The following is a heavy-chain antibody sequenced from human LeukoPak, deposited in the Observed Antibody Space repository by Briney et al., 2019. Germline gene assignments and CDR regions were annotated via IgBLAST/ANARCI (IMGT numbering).Heavy chain of an antibody. D-gene: IGHD2-2*01. J-gene: IGHJ5*02. CDR1: GYSFTSYW. CDR2: IYPGDSDT. Sequence: GESLKISCKGSGYSFTSYWIGWVRQMPGKGLEWIGIIYPGDSDTRYSPSFQGQVTISADNSISTAYLQWSSLKASDTAMYYCARSPRGVAAARSWFDPWGQGTLVTVSS. CDR3: ARSPRGVAAARSWFDP. V-gene: IGHV5-51*01.